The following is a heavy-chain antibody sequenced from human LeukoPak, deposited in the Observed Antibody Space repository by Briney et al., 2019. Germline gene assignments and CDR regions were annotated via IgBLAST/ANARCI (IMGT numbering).Heavy chain of an antibody. Sequence: ASVKVSCKASGYTFTSYGISWVRQAPGQGLEWMGWISAYNGNTNYAQKLQGRVTMTTDTSTSTAYMELRGLRSDDTAVYYCARDPPTYYYDSSGRTFDYWGQGTLVTVSS. J-gene: IGHJ4*02. CDR2: ISAYNGNT. CDR1: GYTFTSYG. D-gene: IGHD3-22*01. V-gene: IGHV1-18*01. CDR3: ARDPPTYYYDSSGRTFDY.